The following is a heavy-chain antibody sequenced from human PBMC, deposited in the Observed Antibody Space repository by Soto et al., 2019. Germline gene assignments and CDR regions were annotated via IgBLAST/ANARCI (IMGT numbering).Heavy chain of an antibody. J-gene: IGHJ4*02. CDR2: IYYSGST. Sequence: PSETLSLTCTASGGSISSSSYYWGWIRQPPGKGLEWIGSIYYSGSTYYNPSLKSRVTISVDTSKNQFSLKLSSVTAADTAVYYCARHQGIRQKDYFDYWGQGTLVTVSS. V-gene: IGHV4-39*01. CDR3: ARHQGIRQKDYFDY. CDR1: GGSISSSSYY. D-gene: IGHD5-18*01.